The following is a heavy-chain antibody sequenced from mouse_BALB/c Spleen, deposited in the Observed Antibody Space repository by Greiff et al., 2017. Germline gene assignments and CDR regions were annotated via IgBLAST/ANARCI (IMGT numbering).Heavy chain of an antibody. CDR2: ISYSGST. J-gene: IGHJ2*01. V-gene: IGHV3-8*02. D-gene: IGHD2-1*01. Sequence: VQLQQSGPSLVKPSQTLSLTCSVTGDSITSGYWNWIRKFPGNKLEYMGYISYSGSTYYNPSLKSRISITRDTSKNQYYLQLNSVTTEDTATYYCARWDYGNYEEGFFNYWGQGTTLTVSS. CDR1: GDSITSGY. CDR3: ARWDYGNYEEGFFNY.